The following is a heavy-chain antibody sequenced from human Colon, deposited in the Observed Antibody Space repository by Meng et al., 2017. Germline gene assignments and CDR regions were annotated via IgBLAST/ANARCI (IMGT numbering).Heavy chain of an antibody. J-gene: IGHJ4*02. CDR2: IYPGDSEI. Sequence: GESLKISCQGSGYIFTNYWVAWVRQMPGKGLEWMGIIYPGDSEIRYSPSFQGQVSISADKSISTAHLQWSSLKASDTAVHYCARGYYYDKSGYSFDHWGQGTLVTVSS. V-gene: IGHV5-51*01. CDR1: GYIFTNYW. D-gene: IGHD3-22*01. CDR3: ARGYYYDKSGYSFDH.